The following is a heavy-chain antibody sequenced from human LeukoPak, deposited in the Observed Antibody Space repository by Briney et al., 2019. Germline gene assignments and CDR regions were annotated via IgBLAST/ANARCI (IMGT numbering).Heavy chain of an antibody. D-gene: IGHD5-12*01. CDR2: IYASGST. CDR1: GGSISTYY. J-gene: IGHJ3*02. Sequence: PSETLSLTCTVSGGSISTYYWSWIRQPAGKGLEWIGRIYASGSTNYNPSLKSRVTMSIDTSKNQFSLKLSSVTAADTAVYYCARGGYGYDDAFDIWGQGTMVTVSS. V-gene: IGHV4-4*07. CDR3: ARGGYGYDDAFDI.